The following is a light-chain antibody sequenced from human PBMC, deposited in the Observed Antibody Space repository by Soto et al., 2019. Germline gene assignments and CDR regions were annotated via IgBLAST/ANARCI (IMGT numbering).Light chain of an antibody. CDR3: QQRSDWPPT. V-gene: IGKV3-11*01. CDR2: DTS. J-gene: IGKJ1*01. Sequence: EIVLTQSPATLSLSPGERATLSCRASQSVGSYLAWFQQTPGQAPRLLIYDTSNTATGIPARFSGSGSGTDFTLTISSLETEDFAVYYCQQRSDWPPTFGQGTKVEIK. CDR1: QSVGSY.